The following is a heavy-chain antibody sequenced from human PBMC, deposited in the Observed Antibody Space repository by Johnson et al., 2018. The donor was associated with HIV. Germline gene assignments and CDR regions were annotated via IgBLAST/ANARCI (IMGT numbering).Heavy chain of an antibody. V-gene: IGHV3-11*04. D-gene: IGHD6-13*01. J-gene: IGHJ3*02. Sequence: VQLVESWGGLVKPGGSLRLSCAASGFTFSDYYMSWIRQAPGKGLEWVSYISSSGSTIYYADSVKGRFPISRDNAKNSLYLQMNSMRAEDTAVYYCAISPEYSGSWFGAFDIWGQGTMVTVSS. CDR3: AISPEYSGSWFGAFDI. CDR2: ISSSGSTI. CDR1: GFTFSDYY.